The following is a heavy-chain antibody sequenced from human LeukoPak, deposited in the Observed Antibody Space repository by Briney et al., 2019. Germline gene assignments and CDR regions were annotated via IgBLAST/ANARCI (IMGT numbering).Heavy chain of an antibody. CDR2: IYYSGST. J-gene: IGHJ6*02. CDR3: ASAQGYYYYYGMDV. V-gene: IGHV4-31*03. CDR1: GGSLSSGGYY. Sequence: SETLSLTCTVSGGSLSSGGYYWSWIRQHPGKGLEWIGYIYYSGSTYYNPSLKSRVTISVDTSKNQFSLKLSSVTAADTAVYYCASAQGYYYYYGMDVWGQGTTVTVSS.